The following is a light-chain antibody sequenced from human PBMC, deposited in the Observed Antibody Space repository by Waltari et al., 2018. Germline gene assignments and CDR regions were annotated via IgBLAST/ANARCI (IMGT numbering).Light chain of an antibody. V-gene: IGLV3-19*01. CDR3: NCRDSSGNHR. CDR2: GRN. J-gene: IGLJ2*01. Sequence: SSELTQDPAVSVAVGQTVRITCQGDSHKTYFASWYQQKPGQAPLLVIYGRNDRPSGIPDRFFGASTGDKSSLTITGAQAEDEADYFCNCRDSSGNHRFGGGTKLTVL. CDR1: SHKTYF.